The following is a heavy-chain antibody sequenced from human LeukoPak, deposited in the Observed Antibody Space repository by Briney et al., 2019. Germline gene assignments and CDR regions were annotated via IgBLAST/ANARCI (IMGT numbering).Heavy chain of an antibody. CDR2: ISYDGRNK. J-gene: IGHJ4*02. V-gene: IGHV3-30*18. Sequence: GGSLRLSCAASGFTFSDYGMHWVRQAPGKGLEWVAVISYDGRNKSYADSVKGRFTISRDNSKNTLDLHLNSLRAEDTAVYYCAKDIPADYWGQGTRVTVSS. CDR1: GFTFSDYG. CDR3: AKDIPADY. D-gene: IGHD2-2*02.